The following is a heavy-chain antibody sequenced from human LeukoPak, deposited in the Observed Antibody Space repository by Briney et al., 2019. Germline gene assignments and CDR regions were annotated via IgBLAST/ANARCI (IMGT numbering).Heavy chain of an antibody. CDR3: ARLGFCSDGSCYSLDY. CDR2: ITSSGPTA. Sequence: GGSLRLSCAASGFTFSNYEMNWVRQAPGMGLEWVSYITSSGPTAYYADSVKGRFNISRDNAQISLFLQMNNLTAEDTAIYYCARLGFCSDGSCYSLDYWGQGILVTVSS. CDR1: GFTFSNYE. V-gene: IGHV3-48*03. D-gene: IGHD2-15*01. J-gene: IGHJ4*02.